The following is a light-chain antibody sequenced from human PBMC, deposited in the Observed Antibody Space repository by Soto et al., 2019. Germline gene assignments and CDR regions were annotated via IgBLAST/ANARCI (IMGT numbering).Light chain of an antibody. CDR3: QQYGSFLYT. J-gene: IGKJ2*01. CDR2: GAS. V-gene: IGKV3-20*01. CDR1: QSVSSSY. Sequence: EIVLTQSPGTLSFSPGERATLSCRASQSVSSSYLAWYQQKPGQAPRLLIYGASSRATGIPDRFSGSGSGTDFTLTISRLEPEDFAGYYCQQYGSFLYTFGQGTKLESK.